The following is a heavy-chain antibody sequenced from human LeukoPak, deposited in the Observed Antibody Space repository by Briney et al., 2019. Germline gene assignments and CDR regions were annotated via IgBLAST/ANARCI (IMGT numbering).Heavy chain of an antibody. D-gene: IGHD3-10*01. Sequence: SETLSLTCTVSGGSIFSYYWSWIRQPPGKGLEWIASIYYSGSTNYNPSLKSRVTISVDTSKNQFSLNLTSVTAADTAVYYCARGGYGSGSQWDHWGQGTLVTVSS. CDR2: IYYSGST. J-gene: IGHJ4*02. CDR1: GGSIFSYY. V-gene: IGHV4-59*13. CDR3: ARGGYGSGSQWDH.